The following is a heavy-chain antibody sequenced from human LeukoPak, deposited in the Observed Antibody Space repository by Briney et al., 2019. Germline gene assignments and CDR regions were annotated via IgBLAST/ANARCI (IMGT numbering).Heavy chain of an antibody. CDR1: GYTFTSYY. CDR2: ISPYNGNT. CDR3: ATYSAAGCTYYFDY. D-gene: IGHD6-13*01. Sequence: GASVKVSCKASGYTFTSYYMHWVRQAPGQGLEWMGWISPYNGNTNYAQKLQGRVTMTRDTSTSTAYMELRSLRSDDTAVYYCATYSAAGCTYYFDYWGQGALVTVSS. V-gene: IGHV1-18*04. J-gene: IGHJ4*02.